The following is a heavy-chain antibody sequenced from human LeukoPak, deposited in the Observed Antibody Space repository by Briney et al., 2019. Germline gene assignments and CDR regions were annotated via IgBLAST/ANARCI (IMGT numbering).Heavy chain of an antibody. CDR2: ISSSSSYI. D-gene: IGHD3-22*01. J-gene: IGHJ4*02. V-gene: IGHV3-21*01. CDR3: ARDSSHYYDSSGYPLGY. CDR1: GFTFSSYS. Sequence: PGGSLRLSCAASGFTFSSYSMNWVRQAPGKGLEWVSSISSSSSYIYYADSVKGRFTISRDNAKNSLYLQMNSLRAEDTAVYCCARDSSHYYDSSGYPLGYWGQGTLVTVSS.